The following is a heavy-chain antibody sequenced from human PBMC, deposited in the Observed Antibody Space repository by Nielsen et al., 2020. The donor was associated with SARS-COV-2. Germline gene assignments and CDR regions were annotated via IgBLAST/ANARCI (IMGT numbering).Heavy chain of an antibody. CDR3: VLTTHFFDF. J-gene: IGHJ4*02. D-gene: IGHD4/OR15-4a*01. Sequence: GESLKISCAASGLTFSSYAMSWVRQAPGGGLEWVANIKSDGGEKFYLDSVKGRFTISRDNAKNSLYLQLSSLRVEDTALYYCVLTTHFFDFWGQGTLVTVSS. CDR1: GLTFSSYA. V-gene: IGHV3-7*05. CDR2: IKSDGGEK.